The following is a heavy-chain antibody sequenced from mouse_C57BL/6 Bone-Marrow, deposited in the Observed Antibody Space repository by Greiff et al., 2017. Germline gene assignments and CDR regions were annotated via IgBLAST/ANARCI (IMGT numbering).Heavy chain of an antibody. D-gene: IGHD1-1*01. V-gene: IGHV1-81*01. CDR3: ARSLYYYGSRYYFDY. Sequence: VKLMESGAELARPGASVKLSCKASGYTFTSYGISWVKQRTGQGLEWIGEIYPRSGNTYYNEKFKGKATLTADKSSSTAYMELRSLTSEDSAVYFCARSLYYYGSRYYFDYWGQGTTLTVSS. CDR2: IYPRSGNT. CDR1: GYTFTSYG. J-gene: IGHJ2*01.